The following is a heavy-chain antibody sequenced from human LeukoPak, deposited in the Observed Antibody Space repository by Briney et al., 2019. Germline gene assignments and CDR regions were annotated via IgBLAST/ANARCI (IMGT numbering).Heavy chain of an antibody. J-gene: IGHJ6*03. CDR3: ARDRVGQQLVGRKNYYYYMDV. D-gene: IGHD6-13*01. Sequence: SETLSLTCTVSGGSMSGHSWSWIRQPPGKGLEWIGFIQPGGSTNYNPSLQSRVSISVDTSKNQFSLKLRSVTAADTAVYYCARDRVGQQLVGRKNYYYYMDVWGKGTTVTISS. V-gene: IGHV4-59*11. CDR2: IQPGGST. CDR1: GGSMSGHS.